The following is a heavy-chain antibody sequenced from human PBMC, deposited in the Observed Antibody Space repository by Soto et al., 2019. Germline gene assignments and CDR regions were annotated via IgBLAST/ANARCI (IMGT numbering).Heavy chain of an antibody. Sequence: PSETLSLTCTVSGGSVSSGDYIWSWLRQSPGKRLEWIAYIYYSGNTNYNPSLKSRATISVDTSKSQVSLTLTSMTAADAALYYCARSPNYYYYGFDVWGQGTAVTVSS. D-gene: IGHD3-10*01. CDR1: GGSVSSGDYI. J-gene: IGHJ6*02. CDR3: ARSPNYYYYGFDV. CDR2: IYYSGNT. V-gene: IGHV4-61*08.